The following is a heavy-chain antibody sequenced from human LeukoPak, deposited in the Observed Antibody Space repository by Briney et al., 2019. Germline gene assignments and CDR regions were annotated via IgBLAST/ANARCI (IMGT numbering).Heavy chain of an antibody. D-gene: IGHD3-3*01. CDR1: GFTFGTYA. Sequence: GGSLRLSCAASGFTFGTYALHWVRQAPGKGLEYASSITSNGDNTYYANSVEGRFTISRDNSKNTLYLEMGSLRAEDMAVYYCARDRMGVGDYWGQGTLVTVSS. J-gene: IGHJ4*02. CDR2: ITSNGDNT. V-gene: IGHV3-64*01. CDR3: ARDRMGVGDY.